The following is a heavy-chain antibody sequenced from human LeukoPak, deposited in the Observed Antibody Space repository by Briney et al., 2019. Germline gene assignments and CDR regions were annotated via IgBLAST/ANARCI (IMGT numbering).Heavy chain of an antibody. V-gene: IGHV1-18*01. D-gene: IGHD6-6*01. CDR1: GYTFTSYG. CDR3: ARRGSGYSSSYDYYYYMDV. Sequence: ASVKVSCKASGYTFTSYGISWVRQAPGQGLEWMGWISAYNGNTNYAQKLQGRVTMTTDTSTSTAYMELRSLRSDDTAVYYCARRGSGYSSSYDYYYYMDVWGKGTTVTVSS. CDR2: ISAYNGNT. J-gene: IGHJ6*03.